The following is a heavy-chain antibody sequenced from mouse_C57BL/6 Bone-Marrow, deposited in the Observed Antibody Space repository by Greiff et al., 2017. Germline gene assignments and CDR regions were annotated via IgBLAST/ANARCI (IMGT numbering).Heavy chain of an antibody. CDR3: ARHGRIYDGYPFAY. Sequence: VQGVESGPGLVAPSQSLSITCTVSGFSLTSYGVHWVRQPPGKGLEWLVVIWSDGSTTYSSALKSRLSISKDNSKSQVFLKMNSLQTDDTAMYYCARHGRIYDGYPFAYWGQGTLVTVSA. V-gene: IGHV2-6-1*01. CDR2: IWSDGST. CDR1: GFSLTSYG. D-gene: IGHD2-3*01. J-gene: IGHJ3*01.